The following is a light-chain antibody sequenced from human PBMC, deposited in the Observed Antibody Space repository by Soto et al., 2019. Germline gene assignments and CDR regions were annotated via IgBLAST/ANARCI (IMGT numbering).Light chain of an antibody. Sequence: DIQMTQSPSSLTASVGDSVTITCQASQDITNYLNWYQQKPGKAPKLLIYDASNLEPGVPSRFSGSGSGTDFTFSISSLQPEDIATYYCQQYDDIPPTFGQGTRLDIK. V-gene: IGKV1-33*01. J-gene: IGKJ5*01. CDR2: DAS. CDR1: QDITNY. CDR3: QQYDDIPPT.